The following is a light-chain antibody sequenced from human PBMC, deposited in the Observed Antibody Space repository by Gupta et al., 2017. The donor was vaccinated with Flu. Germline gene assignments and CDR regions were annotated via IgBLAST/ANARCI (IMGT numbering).Light chain of an antibody. CDR3: HHYLNSLA. J-gene: IGKJ1*01. CDR2: GAS. CDR1: QRVSITY. Sequence: DIVSTQSPGTLSLSPGERATLSCRASQRVSITYIAWYQQKPGQPPRLLIYGASNRATGIPDRFGGCGSGTDFTLTSSRLEAEDFAVYYWHHYLNSLAFGQGTKVEIK. V-gene: IGKV3-20*01.